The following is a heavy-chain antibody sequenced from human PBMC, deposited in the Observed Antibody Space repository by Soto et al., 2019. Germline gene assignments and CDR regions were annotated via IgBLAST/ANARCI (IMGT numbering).Heavy chain of an antibody. D-gene: IGHD2-15*01. V-gene: IGHV4-31*03. CDR2: IYDSRST. CDR3: ARERTDATGVFGMDG. Sequence: QVQLQESGPGLVKPSQTLSLTCTVSGGSISSGDYYWTWIRQHPGKGLEWIGYIYDSRSTYYNPSLKSRLTISVDTSKNQFSLKLSSVSAADTAVYYGARERTDATGVFGMDGWGQGTTVTVSS. CDR1: GGSISSGDYY. J-gene: IGHJ6*02.